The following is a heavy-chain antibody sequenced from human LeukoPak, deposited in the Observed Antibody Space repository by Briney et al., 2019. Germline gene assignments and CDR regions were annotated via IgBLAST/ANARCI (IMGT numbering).Heavy chain of an antibody. CDR3: ARAGGSRPIVVVPAALNWFDP. D-gene: IGHD2-2*01. V-gene: IGHV4-39*07. CDR2: IYYRGST. Sequence: PSETLSLTCTVSGGSISSSSYYWGWIRQPPGKGLEWIGSIYYRGSTYYNPSLKSRVTISVDTSKNQFSLKLSSVTAADTAVYYCARAGGSRPIVVVPAALNWFDPWGQGTLVTVSS. CDR1: GGSISSSSYY. J-gene: IGHJ5*02.